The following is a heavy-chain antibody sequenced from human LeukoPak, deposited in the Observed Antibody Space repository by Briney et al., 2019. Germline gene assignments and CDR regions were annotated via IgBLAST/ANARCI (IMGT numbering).Heavy chain of an antibody. V-gene: IGHV3-30-3*01. CDR1: GFTFSSYA. CDR3: ARDFLGGIWSGYYTTGYFDY. J-gene: IGHJ4*02. CDR2: ISYDGSNK. D-gene: IGHD3-3*01. Sequence: PGGSLRLSCAASGFTFSSYAMSWVRQAPGKGLEWVAVISYDGSNKYYADSVKGRFTISRDNSKNTLYLQMNSLRAEDTAVYYCARDFLGGIWSGYYTTGYFDYWGQGTLVTVSS.